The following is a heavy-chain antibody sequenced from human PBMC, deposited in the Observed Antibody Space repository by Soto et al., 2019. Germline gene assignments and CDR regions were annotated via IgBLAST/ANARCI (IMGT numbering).Heavy chain of an antibody. J-gene: IGHJ4*02. D-gene: IGHD6-19*01. Sequence: QVQVVQSGAEVKKPGASVKVSCKTSGYTFTNYHVHWVRQAHGQGLEWMGAINPNGGSTTYAQHRQGRVTMTRASSTSTVYMAMVSLRSDDSDVYDCALPKNTLGWYNFWVEGTMVTVS. CDR2: INPNGGST. V-gene: IGHV1-46*01. CDR3: ALPKNTLGWYNF. CDR1: GYTFTNYH.